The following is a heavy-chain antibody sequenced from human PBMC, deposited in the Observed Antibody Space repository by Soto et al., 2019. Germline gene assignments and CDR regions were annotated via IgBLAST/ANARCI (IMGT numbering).Heavy chain of an antibody. CDR3: ASARLQGNWFDP. CDR2: IYHSGST. D-gene: IGHD2-15*01. CDR1: GGYISSGGYS. V-gene: IGHV4-30-2*01. Sequence: TSEILSLTCTVSGGYISSGGYSWNWIRQPPGKGLEWIGYIYHSGSTLYNPSLKSRVTISVDKSKNQFSLKLTSVTAADTAAYYCASARLQGNWFDPWGKGTLVTVSS. J-gene: IGHJ5*02.